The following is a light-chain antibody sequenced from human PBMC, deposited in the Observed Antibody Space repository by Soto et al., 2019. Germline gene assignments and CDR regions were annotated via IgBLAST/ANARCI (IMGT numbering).Light chain of an antibody. V-gene: IGKV3-20*01. J-gene: IGKJ2*01. CDR1: QRMSSNY. CDR3: QQYGTLPPRYT. CDR2: ATS. Sequence: ELVLTQSPGTLSLSPGERATLSCRASQRMSSNYLAWYQQKPGQAPRLLIYATSSRATGIPDRFSGSGSGTDFTLTISRLEPEDFAVYYCQQYGTLPPRYTFGQGTKLEIK.